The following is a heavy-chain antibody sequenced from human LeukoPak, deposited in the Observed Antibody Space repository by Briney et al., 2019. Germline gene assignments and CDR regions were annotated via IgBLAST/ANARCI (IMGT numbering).Heavy chain of an antibody. Sequence: GSSVKVSCKASGGTFSSYTISWVRQAPGQGLEWVGRIIPILGIANYAQKFQGRVTITADKSTSTAYMELSSLRSEDTAVYYCARVRGIMITFGGAAAFDPWGQGTLVTVSS. D-gene: IGHD3-16*01. J-gene: IGHJ5*02. CDR2: IIPILGIA. CDR3: ARVRGIMITFGGAAAFDP. V-gene: IGHV1-69*02. CDR1: GGTFSSYT.